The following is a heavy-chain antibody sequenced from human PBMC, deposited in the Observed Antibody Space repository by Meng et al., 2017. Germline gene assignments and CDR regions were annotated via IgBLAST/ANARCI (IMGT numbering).Heavy chain of an antibody. CDR1: GFTFSSYS. CDR2: ISSSSSYI. CDR3: ATNRDGYNYY. V-gene: IGHV3-21*01. D-gene: IGHD5-24*01. J-gene: IGHJ4*02. Sequence: VKLVGSGGGLVKPGGSLRLSCAASGFTFSSYSMNWVRQAPGKGLEWVSSISSSSSYIYYADSVKGRFTISGDNAKNSLYLQMNSLRAEDMAVYYCATNRDGYNYYWGQGTLVTVSS.